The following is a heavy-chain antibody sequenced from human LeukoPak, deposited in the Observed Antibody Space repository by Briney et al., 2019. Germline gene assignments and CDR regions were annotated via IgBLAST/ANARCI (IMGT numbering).Heavy chain of an antibody. D-gene: IGHD3-10*01. CDR1: GFTFDDYG. CDR3: ARAKYYYGSGSYYMGLVNY. V-gene: IGHV3-11*01. Sequence: PGGSLRLSCAASGFTFDDYGMSWVRQAPGKGLEWVSYISSSGSTIYYADSVKGRFTISRDNAKNSLYLQMNSLRAEVAAVYYCARAKYYYGSGSYYMGLVNYWGQGTLVTVSS. CDR2: ISSSGSTI. J-gene: IGHJ4*02.